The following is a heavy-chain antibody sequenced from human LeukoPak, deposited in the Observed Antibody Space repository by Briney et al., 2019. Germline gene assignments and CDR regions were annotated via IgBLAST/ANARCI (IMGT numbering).Heavy chain of an antibody. Sequence: ASVKVSCKPSGYTFTTYYMHWVRQAPGQGLEWMGIINPSGGTTGYAQKFQGRLTMTRDTSTTTVYMELSSLRSEDTAVYYCARVRVRGLRTNAFDIWGQGTMVTVSS. V-gene: IGHV1-46*01. CDR1: GYTFTTYY. CDR3: ARVRVRGLRTNAFDI. J-gene: IGHJ3*02. D-gene: IGHD3-10*01. CDR2: INPSGGTT.